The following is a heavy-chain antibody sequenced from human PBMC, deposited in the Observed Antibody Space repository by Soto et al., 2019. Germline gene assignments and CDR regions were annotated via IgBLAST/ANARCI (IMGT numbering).Heavy chain of an antibody. D-gene: IGHD6-6*01. V-gene: IGHV1-18*01. CDR1: GCPFISYG. Sequence: XSVKVSCKAAGCPFISYGVIWGRQAPGQGLEWMGWISAYNGNTNYAQKLQGRVTMTTDTSASTAYMELRSLRSDDTAVYYCARIKLSSSSLARWWGKVRGYYYYGMDVWGQGTTVTVPS. CDR3: ARIKLSSSSLARWWGKVRGYYYYGMDV. CDR2: ISAYNGNT. J-gene: IGHJ6*02.